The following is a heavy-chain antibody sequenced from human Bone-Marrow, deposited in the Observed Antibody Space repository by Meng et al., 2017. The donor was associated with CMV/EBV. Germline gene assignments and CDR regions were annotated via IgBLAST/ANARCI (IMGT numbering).Heavy chain of an antibody. CDR3: ARSTRTTGTSYYYYYFGMDV. D-gene: IGHD1-1*01. J-gene: IGHJ6*02. CDR1: GFTFSGYN. Sequence: GGSLKISCVPSGFTFSGYNVNWVRQAPGKGLEWVSSISSTSAYIYYADSVKGRFTISRDNAQNSVVLQMNTLRAEDTAVYYCARSTRTTGTSYYYYYFGMDVWGQRTTVTVSS. V-gene: IGHV3-21*01. CDR2: ISSTSAYI.